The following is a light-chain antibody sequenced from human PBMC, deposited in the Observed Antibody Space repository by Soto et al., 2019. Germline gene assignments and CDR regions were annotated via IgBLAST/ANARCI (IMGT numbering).Light chain of an antibody. CDR3: NSYSGDNTLV. Sequence: QSALTQPPSASGSPGQSVTISCTGTSIDVGYYDYVSWYQQHPGKAPKLMIYDVTKRPSGVPDRFSGSKSGNTASLTVSGLQAEDEAEYYCNSYSGDNTLVFGGGTKVTVL. CDR2: DVT. J-gene: IGLJ2*01. V-gene: IGLV2-8*01. CDR1: SIDVGYYDY.